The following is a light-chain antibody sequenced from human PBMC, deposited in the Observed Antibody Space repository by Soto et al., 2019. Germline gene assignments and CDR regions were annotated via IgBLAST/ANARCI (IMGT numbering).Light chain of an antibody. J-gene: IGKJ3*01. V-gene: IGKV1-12*01. Sequence: DIQMTQSPSSVSASVGDRVTITCRASQGINRWLAWHQQKPGKAPNLLIFSASTLKSGVPSRFSGSGSATDFTLTITNVQPEDFATYYCQHGNSFPLTFGPGTKVDLK. CDR3: QHGNSFPLT. CDR1: QGINRW. CDR2: SAS.